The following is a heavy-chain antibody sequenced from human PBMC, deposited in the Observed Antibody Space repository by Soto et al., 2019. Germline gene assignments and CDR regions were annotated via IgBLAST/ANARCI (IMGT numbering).Heavy chain of an antibody. D-gene: IGHD3-3*01. J-gene: IGHJ4*02. V-gene: IGHV4-39*01. Sequence: LQLQESGPGLVKPSETLSLPCTVPGASITSSSYYWGWIRQPPGKGLEGIGSIYYNGCTYYNPSLMSRVTISVDTSKNQFSLKLSSVTAADTAVYYCARLILAFTIFGVVITHFDYWGQGTLVTVSS. CDR3: ARLILAFTIFGVVITHFDY. CDR1: GASITSSSYY. CDR2: IYYNGCT.